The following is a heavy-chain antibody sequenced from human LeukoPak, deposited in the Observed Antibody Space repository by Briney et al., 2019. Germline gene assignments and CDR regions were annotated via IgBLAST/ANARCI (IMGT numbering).Heavy chain of an antibody. D-gene: IGHD5-18*01. CDR2: ISYDGSNK. Sequence: QAGGSLRLSCAASGFTFSSYAMHWVRQAPGKGLEWVAVISYDGSNKYYADSVKGRFTISRDNSKNTLYLQMNSLRAEDTAVYYCARGGPRKQLWSRLGYFQHWGQGTLVTVSS. V-gene: IGHV3-30*04. J-gene: IGHJ1*01. CDR3: ARGGPRKQLWSRLGYFQH. CDR1: GFTFSSYA.